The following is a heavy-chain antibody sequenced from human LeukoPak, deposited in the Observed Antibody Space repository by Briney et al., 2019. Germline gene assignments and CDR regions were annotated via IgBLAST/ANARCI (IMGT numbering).Heavy chain of an antibody. CDR2: INHRGNT. CDR1: GGALRDYS. Sequence: KPSGTLSLTCGIYGGALRDYSWTWIRQPPGQGLGWVGEINHRGNTNFNPSLKSRVTISVDTSKNQFSLKLTSVTAADTAVYYCARGRRYQLPLGFDPWGQGTLVTVSS. D-gene: IGHD2-2*01. CDR3: ARGRRYQLPLGFDP. J-gene: IGHJ5*02. V-gene: IGHV4-34*01.